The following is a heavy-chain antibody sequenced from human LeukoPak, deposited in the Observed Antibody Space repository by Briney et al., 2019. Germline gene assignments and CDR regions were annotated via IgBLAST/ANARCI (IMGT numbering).Heavy chain of an antibody. CDR1: GGSISSYY. CDR3: AREKSYSSYHWFDP. CDR2: IYYSGST. Sequence: PSEILSLTCTVSGGSISSYYWSWIRQPPGKGLEWIGYIYYSGSTNYNPSLKSRVTISVDTSKNQFSLKLSSVTAADTAVYYCAREKSYSSYHWFDPWGQGTLVTVSS. J-gene: IGHJ5*02. V-gene: IGHV4-59*01. D-gene: IGHD6-19*01.